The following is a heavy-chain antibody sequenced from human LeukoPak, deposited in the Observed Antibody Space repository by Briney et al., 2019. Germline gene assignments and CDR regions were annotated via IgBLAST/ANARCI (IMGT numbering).Heavy chain of an antibody. J-gene: IGHJ3*01. D-gene: IGHD3-22*01. CDR3: ARLLDNDISGDPDTFEV. CDR1: GGSLSGHY. V-gene: IGHV4-59*11. Sequence: SETLSLTCTVSGGSLSGHYWSWIRQPPGKRLEWIAYVSYTGRTKYNPSLQSRVTISIDTSKSQFSLKLTSVTSADTAVYSCARLLDNDISGDPDTFEVWGQGTTVIVSS. CDR2: VSYTGRT.